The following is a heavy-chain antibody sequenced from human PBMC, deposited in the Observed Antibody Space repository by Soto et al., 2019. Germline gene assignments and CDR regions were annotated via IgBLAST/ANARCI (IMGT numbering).Heavy chain of an antibody. CDR2: ISYDGSNK. CDR3: ARRGPVEYSSSYYYYYGMDV. Sequence: QVQLVESGGGVVQPGRSLRLSCAASGFTFSSYAMHWVRQAPGKGLEWVAVISYDGSNKYYADSVKGRFTISRDNSKNTLYLQMNSLRTEYTAVYYCARRGPVEYSSSYYYYYGMDVWGQGTTVTVSS. CDR1: GFTFSSYA. D-gene: IGHD6-6*01. J-gene: IGHJ6*02. V-gene: IGHV3-30-3*01.